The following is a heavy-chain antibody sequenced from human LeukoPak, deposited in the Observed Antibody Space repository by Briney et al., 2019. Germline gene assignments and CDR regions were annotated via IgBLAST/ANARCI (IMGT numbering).Heavy chain of an antibody. J-gene: IGHJ4*02. V-gene: IGHV1-2*02. D-gene: IGHD3-22*01. CDR3: AREADYYDSSGYYGH. CDR1: GYTFTGYY. Sequence: ASVKVSCKASGYTFTGYYMHWVRQAPGQGLEWMGWINPNSGGTNYAQKFQGRVTMTRDTSISTAYMELSRVRSDDTAVYYCAREADYYDSSGYYGHWGQGTLVTVSS. CDR2: INPNSGGT.